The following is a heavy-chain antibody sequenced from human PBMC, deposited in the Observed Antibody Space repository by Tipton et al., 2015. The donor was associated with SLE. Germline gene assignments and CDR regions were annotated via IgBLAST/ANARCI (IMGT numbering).Heavy chain of an antibody. CDR1: GFTFSSYE. D-gene: IGHD3-3*01. J-gene: IGHJ4*02. CDR2: ISSSGSTI. V-gene: IGHV3-48*03. CDR3: ARGFLEWLRGYYFDY. Sequence: SLRLSCAASGFTFSSYEMNWVRQAPGKGLEWGSYISSSGSTIYYADTVKGRFTISRDNAKNSLYLQMNSLRAEDTAVYYCARGFLEWLRGYYFDYWGQGTLVTVSS.